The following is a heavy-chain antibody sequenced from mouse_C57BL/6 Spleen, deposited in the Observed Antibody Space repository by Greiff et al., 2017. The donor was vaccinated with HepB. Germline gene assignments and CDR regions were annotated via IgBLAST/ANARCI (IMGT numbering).Heavy chain of an antibody. J-gene: IGHJ3*01. D-gene: IGHD1-1*01. V-gene: IGHV1-50*01. CDR1: GYTFTSYW. Sequence: VQLQQPGAELVKPGASVKLSCKASGYTFTSYWMQWVKQRPGQGLEWIGEIDPSDSYTNYNQKFKGKATLTVDTSSSTAYMQLSSLTSEDSAVYYCARGSSLFAYWGQGTLVTVSA. CDR2: IDPSDSYT. CDR3: ARGSSLFAY.